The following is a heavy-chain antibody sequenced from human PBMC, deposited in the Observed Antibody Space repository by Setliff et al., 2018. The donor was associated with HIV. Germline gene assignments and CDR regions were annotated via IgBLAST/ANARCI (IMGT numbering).Heavy chain of an antibody. D-gene: IGHD6-13*01. Sequence: HPGGSLRLSCATYGFTFSSYAMYWVRQAPGKGLEYVSAINSNGGSTYYADSVKGRFTISRDNSKSTVYLQMGSLRAEDMAVYYCARVRVAAVAPYFDFWGQGDLVTVSS. CDR3: ARVRVAAVAPYFDF. CDR2: INSNGGST. V-gene: IGHV3-64*02. J-gene: IGHJ4*02. CDR1: GFTFSSYA.